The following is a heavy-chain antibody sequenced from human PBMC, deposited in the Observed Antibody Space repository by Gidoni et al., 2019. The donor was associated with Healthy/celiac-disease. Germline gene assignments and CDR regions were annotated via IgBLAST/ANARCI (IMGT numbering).Heavy chain of an antibody. CDR2: IKSNTDGVTT. CDR1: GFHFSNAW. CDR3: TTDEREPWRGL. J-gene: IGHJ2*01. D-gene: IGHD1-1*01. Sequence: EVQLVESGGGLVKPGGSLRLSGEASGFHFSNAWISWVRQAPGKGLVWVGRIKSNTDGVTTDYAAPVKGRFTISRDDSKYTLYLQMNSLKTEDTAVYYCTTDEREPWRGLWGRGTLVTVSS. V-gene: IGHV3-15*01.